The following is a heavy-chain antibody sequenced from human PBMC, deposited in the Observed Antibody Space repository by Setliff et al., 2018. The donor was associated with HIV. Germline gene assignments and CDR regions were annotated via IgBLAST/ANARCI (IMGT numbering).Heavy chain of an antibody. CDR1: GYTFTDYY. CDR2: LNPKSGGT. Sequence: ASVKVSCKASGYTFTDYYIHWVRQAPGQGLEWMGWLNPKSGGTKYAQKFQGRVTMTRDTSISTAYMEVSRLRSDETAFYYCARNPIQIERWSPGETWFDTWGQGIMVTVS. J-gene: IGHJ5*01. V-gene: IGHV1-2*02. CDR3: ARNPIQIERWSPGETWFDT. D-gene: IGHD5-18*01.